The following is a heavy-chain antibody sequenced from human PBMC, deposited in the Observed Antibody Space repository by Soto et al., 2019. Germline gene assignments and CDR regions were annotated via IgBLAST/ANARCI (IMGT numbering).Heavy chain of an antibody. CDR3: ASVCSWLRLNYYSKGMHV. CDR1: GLTFSSYA. CDR2: ISYDGSNK. Sequence: GGSLILSCAASGLTFSSYAMHWVRQAPGKGLEWVAVISYDGSNKYYADSVKGRFTISRDNSKNTLYLQMNSLRAEDTAVYYCASVCSWLRLNYYSKGMHVWGPGTTVTVSS. D-gene: IGHD5-12*01. V-gene: IGHV3-30-3*01. J-gene: IGHJ6*02.